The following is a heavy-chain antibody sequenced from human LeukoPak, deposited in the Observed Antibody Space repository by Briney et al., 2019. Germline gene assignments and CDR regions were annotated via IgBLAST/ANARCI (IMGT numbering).Heavy chain of an antibody. Sequence: ASVKLSCKASGYSFTGYYMHWVRQRPGQGLEWMGWSNPNSGGTNYAQKFQGRVTMTRDTSISTAYMELSRLRSDDTAVYYCARTFILTGYHLDYWGQGTLVTVSS. V-gene: IGHV1-2*02. J-gene: IGHJ4*02. D-gene: IGHD3-9*01. CDR2: SNPNSGGT. CDR1: GYSFTGYY. CDR3: ARTFILTGYHLDY.